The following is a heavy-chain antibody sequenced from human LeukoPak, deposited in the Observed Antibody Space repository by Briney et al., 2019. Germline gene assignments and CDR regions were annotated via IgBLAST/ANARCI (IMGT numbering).Heavy chain of an antibody. D-gene: IGHD5-18*01. V-gene: IGHV3-21*01. CDR1: GFTFSSYS. CDR2: ISSSSSYI. J-gene: IGHJ6*02. Sequence: PGGSLRLSCAASGFTFSSYSMNWVRQAPGKGLEWVSSISSSSSYIYYADSVKGRFTISRDNAKNSLYLQMNSLRAEDTAVYYCARDKSPDTAMGANYYYYYGMDVWGQGTTVTVSS. CDR3: ARDKSPDTAMGANYYYYYGMDV.